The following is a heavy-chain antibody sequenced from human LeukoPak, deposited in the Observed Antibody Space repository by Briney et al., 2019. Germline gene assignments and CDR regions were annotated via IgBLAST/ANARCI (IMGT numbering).Heavy chain of an antibody. Sequence: SETLSLTCTVSGGSISGGSHYWGWIRQPPGKGLEWIGSIYYSGSTSYSPSLKSRVTISVDRSKNQFPLKLTSVTAADTAVYYCARAPDFSAGTDAFDIWGQGTLVTVSS. CDR1: GGSISGGSHY. J-gene: IGHJ3*02. V-gene: IGHV4-39*06. CDR3: ARAPDFSAGTDAFDI. CDR2: IYYSGST. D-gene: IGHD3-10*01.